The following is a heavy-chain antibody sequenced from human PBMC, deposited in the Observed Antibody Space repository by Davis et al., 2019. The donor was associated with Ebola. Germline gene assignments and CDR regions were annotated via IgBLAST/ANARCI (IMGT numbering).Heavy chain of an antibody. CDR2: IKHDGSEK. V-gene: IGHV3-7*01. Sequence: PGGSLRLSCAASGFIFADYWMSWVRLAPGKGLEWVANIKHDGSEKYYVDSVKGRFTISRDNAKNALFLRMDSLRAEDTAVYYCARMRELRSYDDRSGSWSHYYMDVWGKGTTVTVSS. D-gene: IGHD3-22*01. CDR1: GFIFADYW. J-gene: IGHJ6*03. CDR3: ARMRELRSYDDRSGSWSHYYMDV.